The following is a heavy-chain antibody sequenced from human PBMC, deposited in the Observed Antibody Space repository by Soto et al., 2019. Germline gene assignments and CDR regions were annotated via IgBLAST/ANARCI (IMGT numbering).Heavy chain of an antibody. CDR2: ISSSSSYI. Sequence: KAGGSLRLSCAASGFTFSSYSMNWVRQAPGKGLEWVSSISSSSSYIYYADSVKGRFTISRDNAKNSLYLQMNSLRAEDTAVYYCARDPPRGAAPDYWGQGTLVTVS. J-gene: IGHJ4*02. CDR1: GFTFSSYS. D-gene: IGHD6-6*01. CDR3: ARDPPRGAAPDY. V-gene: IGHV3-21*01.